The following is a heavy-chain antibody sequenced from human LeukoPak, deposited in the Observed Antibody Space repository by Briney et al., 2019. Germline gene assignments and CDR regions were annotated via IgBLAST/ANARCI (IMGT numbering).Heavy chain of an antibody. D-gene: IGHD3-3*01. Sequence: PGGSLRLSCAASGFTFSSYWMSWDRQAPGRGLEWVANIKQDGSEKYYVDSVKGRFTISRDNAKNSLYLQMNSLRAEDTAVYYCARTIFGVVSYSDIWGQGTIVTVSS. CDR3: ARTIFGVVSYSDI. J-gene: IGHJ3*02. V-gene: IGHV3-7*01. CDR1: GFTFSSYW. CDR2: IKQDGSEK.